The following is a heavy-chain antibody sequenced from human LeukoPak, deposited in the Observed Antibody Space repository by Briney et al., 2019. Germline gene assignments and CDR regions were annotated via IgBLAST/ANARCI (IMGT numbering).Heavy chain of an antibody. CDR1: GFTFSNAW. V-gene: IGHV3-15*01. D-gene: IGHD3-3*01. J-gene: IGHJ4*02. CDR2: IKSKTDGGTT. CDR3: LKDYDFWSGYDYFDY. Sequence: GGSLTLSCAASGFTFSNAWMSWVRQAPGKGLEWVGRIKSKTDGGTTDYAAPVKGRFTISRDDSKNPLYLQMNSLKTEDTAVYYCLKDYDFWSGYDYFDYWGQGTLVTVSS.